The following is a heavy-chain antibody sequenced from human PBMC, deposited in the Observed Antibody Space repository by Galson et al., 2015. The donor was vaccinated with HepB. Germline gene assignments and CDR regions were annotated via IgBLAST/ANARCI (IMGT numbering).Heavy chain of an antibody. CDR3: TRGGGIVATSGLFHY. V-gene: IGHV3-11*01. D-gene: IGHD5-12*01. J-gene: IGHJ4*02. CDR2: ISNGGRTT. Sequence: LRLSCAVSGFTFSDYYMSWIRQAPGKGLEWIAYISNGGRTTYYAESVKGRFTISRDNADNSLYLQMNSLRADDTAIYYCTRGGGIVATSGLFHYWGQGTQVSVSS. CDR1: GFTFSDYY.